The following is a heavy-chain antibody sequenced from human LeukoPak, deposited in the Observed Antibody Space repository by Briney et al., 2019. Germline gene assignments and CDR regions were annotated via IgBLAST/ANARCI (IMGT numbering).Heavy chain of an antibody. J-gene: IGHJ4*02. CDR3: AREPGIAVAGKGDY. CDR1: GYTFTSYD. Sequence: ASVKVSCKASGYTFTSYDINWVRQAPGQGLEWMGWMNPNSGNTGYAQTFQGRGTMTRNTSISTDNMELSSLRSEDTAVYYCAREPGIAVAGKGDYWGQGTLVTVSS. CDR2: MNPNSGNT. D-gene: IGHD6-19*01. V-gene: IGHV1-8*01.